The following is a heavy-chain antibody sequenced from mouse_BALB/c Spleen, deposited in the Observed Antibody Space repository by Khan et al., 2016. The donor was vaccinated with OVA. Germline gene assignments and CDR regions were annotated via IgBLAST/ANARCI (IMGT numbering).Heavy chain of an antibody. D-gene: IGHD1-1*01. J-gene: IGHJ2*01. V-gene: IGHV3-6*02. CDR3: ARDEGYYYGDYFDY. CDR1: GYLITSGCY. CDR2: ISYDGNN. Sequence: EVQLQESGPGLVKPSQSLSLTCSVTGYLITSGCYWNWIRQFPGNKLEWMGHISYDGNNNYNPSLKNRISITRDTSKNQFFLRLSSVTTEDTATYYCARDEGYYYGDYFDYWGQGTTLTVSS.